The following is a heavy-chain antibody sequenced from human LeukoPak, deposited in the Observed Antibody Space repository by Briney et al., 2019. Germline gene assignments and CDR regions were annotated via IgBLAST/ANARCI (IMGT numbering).Heavy chain of an antibody. CDR1: GGTFSSYA. D-gene: IGHD3-3*01. Sequence: ASVKVSCKASGGTFSSYAISWVRQAPGQGLEWMGGIIPIFGTANYAQKFQGRVTITADESTSTAYMELSSLRSDDTAVYYCARDPIRFLEWLSFYFDYWGQGTLVTVSS. V-gene: IGHV1-69*13. CDR2: IIPIFGTA. CDR3: ARDPIRFLEWLSFYFDY. J-gene: IGHJ4*02.